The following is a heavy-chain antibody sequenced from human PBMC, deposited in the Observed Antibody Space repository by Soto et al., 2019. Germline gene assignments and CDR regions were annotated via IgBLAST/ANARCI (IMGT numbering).Heavy chain of an antibody. V-gene: IGHV4-34*01. CDR1: GGSFSGYY. CDR3: AGRTVVVVASSPDRYFDY. D-gene: IGHD2-15*01. Sequence: QVQLQQWGAGLLKPSETLSLTCAVYGGSFSGYYWSWIRQPPGKGLEWIGEINLSGSTNYNPSLKSRVTISVDTSKNQFSLKLSSVTAADTAVYYCAGRTVVVVASSPDRYFDYWGQGTLVTVSS. CDR2: INLSGST. J-gene: IGHJ4*02.